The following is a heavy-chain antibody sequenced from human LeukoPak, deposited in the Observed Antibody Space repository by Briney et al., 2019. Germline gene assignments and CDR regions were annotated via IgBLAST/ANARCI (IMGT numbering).Heavy chain of an antibody. Sequence: GGSLRLSCAASGFTFSNYWMYWVRQAPGKGLVWVSRINSDGTTTNFADSVRGRFTISRDNAKNTVYLQMNSLRVEDTAVYYCTRDITLTRGGRSDYWGQGTLVTVSS. CDR1: GFTFSNYW. CDR2: INSDGTTT. J-gene: IGHJ4*02. CDR3: TRDITLTRGGRSDY. D-gene: IGHD3-10*01. V-gene: IGHV3-74*01.